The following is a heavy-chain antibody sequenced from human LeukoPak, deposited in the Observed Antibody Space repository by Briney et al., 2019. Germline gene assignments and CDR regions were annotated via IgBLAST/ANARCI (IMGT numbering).Heavy chain of an antibody. Sequence: GGSLRLSCAASGFTFSSYWMHWVRQAPGKGLEWVSSISSSSSYIYYADSVKGRFTISRDNAKNSLYLQMNSLRAEDTAVYYCATTSRYSSSSVGGWFDPWGQGTLVTVSS. J-gene: IGHJ5*02. CDR3: ATTSRYSSSSVGGWFDP. CDR2: ISSSSSYI. D-gene: IGHD6-6*01. V-gene: IGHV3-21*01. CDR1: GFTFSSYW.